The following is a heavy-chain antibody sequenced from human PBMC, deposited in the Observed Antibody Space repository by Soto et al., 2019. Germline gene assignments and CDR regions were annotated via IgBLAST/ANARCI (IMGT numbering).Heavy chain of an antibody. CDR1: GFTLDSTYSHG. CDR3: VSWVSAHFDY. V-gene: IGHV3-23*01. Sequence: DGTVRRPCAAAGFTLDSTYSHGMSWVRQSPGKGPEWVSTISSNGANTHYAESVKGRFTISKDASRNTVHLHMNSLRAEDTATYFCVSWVSAHFDYWGHGTPVTVSS. CDR2: ISSNGANT. D-gene: IGHD2-8*01. J-gene: IGHJ4*01.